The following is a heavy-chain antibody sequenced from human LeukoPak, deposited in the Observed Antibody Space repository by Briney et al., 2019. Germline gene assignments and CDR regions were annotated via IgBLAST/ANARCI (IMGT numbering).Heavy chain of an antibody. CDR3: ARSQGSLLSAPPPPGWFDP. D-gene: IGHD2-15*01. Sequence: GESLKISCKGSGYIFTSYWIGWVRQMPGKGLEWMGIIYPGDSDTRYSPSFQGQVTISADKSISTAYLQWSSLKASDTAMYYCARSQGSLLSAPPPPGWFDPWGQGTLVTVSS. CDR2: IYPGDSDT. J-gene: IGHJ5*02. V-gene: IGHV5-51*01. CDR1: GYIFTSYW.